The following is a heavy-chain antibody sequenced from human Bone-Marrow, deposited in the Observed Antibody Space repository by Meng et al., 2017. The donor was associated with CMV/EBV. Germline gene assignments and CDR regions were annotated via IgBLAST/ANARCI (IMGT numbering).Heavy chain of an antibody. J-gene: IGHJ4*02. CDR2: IYSGGST. Sequence: SVFTVICSYMSWVRQAPGKGLEWVSVIYSGGSTYYADSVKGRFVISGDNSTKPLYLQMTSLRAEDTAVYSCAKGSSAARFLEWFLFDQWGQGTLVTVSS. V-gene: IGHV3-53*01. D-gene: IGHD3-3*01. CDR3: AKGSSAARFLEWFLFDQ. CDR1: VFTVICSY.